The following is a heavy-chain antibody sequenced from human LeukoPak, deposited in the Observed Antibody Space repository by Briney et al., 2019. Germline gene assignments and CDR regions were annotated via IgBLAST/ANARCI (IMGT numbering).Heavy chain of an antibody. J-gene: IGHJ4*02. V-gene: IGHV3-7*01. CDR1: GFTFSSYW. D-gene: IGHD3-22*01. CDR3: AREAQTYYYDSSGSTDY. Sequence: GGSLRLSCAASGFTFSSYWMSWVRQAPGKGLEWVANIKQDGSEKYYVDSVKGRFTISRDNAKNSLYLQMNSLRAEDTAVYYCAREAQTYYYDSSGSTDYWGQGSLVTVSS. CDR2: IKQDGSEK.